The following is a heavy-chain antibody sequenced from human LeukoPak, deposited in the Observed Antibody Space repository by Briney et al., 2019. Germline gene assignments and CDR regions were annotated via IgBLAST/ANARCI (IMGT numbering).Heavy chain of an antibody. V-gene: IGHV1-18*01. D-gene: IGHD6-19*01. CDR2: ISTHNGNT. Sequence: ASVKVSCKASGYTFSTYGISWVRQAPGQGLEWMGWISTHNGNTNYAQKLQGRVTMTTDTSTSTAYMELRSLRSDDTAVYYCARGTSGWYFAYWGQGTLVTVFS. CDR1: GYTFSTYG. CDR3: ARGTSGWYFAY. J-gene: IGHJ4*02.